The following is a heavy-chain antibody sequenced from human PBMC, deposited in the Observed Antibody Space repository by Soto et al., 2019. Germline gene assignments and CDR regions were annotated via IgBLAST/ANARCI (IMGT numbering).Heavy chain of an antibody. CDR1: GGTFSSYA. Sequence: QVQLVQSGAEVKKPGSSVKVSCKASGGTFSSYAISWVRQAPGQGLEWMGGIIPIFGTANYAQKFQGRVTITADESTSTDYMELSSLRAEDTAVYYCARGYYDSSGYYYVFAYFDYWGQGTLVTVSS. D-gene: IGHD3-22*01. CDR2: IIPIFGTA. CDR3: ARGYYDSSGYYYVFAYFDY. V-gene: IGHV1-69*01. J-gene: IGHJ4*02.